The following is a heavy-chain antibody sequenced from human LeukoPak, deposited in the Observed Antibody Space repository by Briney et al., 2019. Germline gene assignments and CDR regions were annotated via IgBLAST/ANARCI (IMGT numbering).Heavy chain of an antibody. Sequence: PSETLSLTCTVSGGSISSSTYYWAWIRQTPGKGLEGIGTIYNTETTYYNPSPKTRVTITVDTSKNHISLKLSSVTAADAGVYYCAGPGGSWYKSWCFDPWGKGTRVTVSS. V-gene: IGHV4-39*02. D-gene: IGHD6-13*01. CDR3: AGPGGSWYKSWCFDP. CDR2: IYNTETT. CDR1: GGSISSSTYY. J-gene: IGHJ5*02.